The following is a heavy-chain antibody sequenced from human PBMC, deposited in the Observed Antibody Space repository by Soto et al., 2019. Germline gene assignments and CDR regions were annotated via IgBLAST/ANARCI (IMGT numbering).Heavy chain of an antibody. Sequence: ASVKVSCKASVYTFTSYDINWVRQATGQGLEWMGWMNPNSGNTAYALKFQGRVTMTRNTSISTAYMELSSLRSEDTAVYYCAREREGSGFDPWGQGTLVTVSS. CDR3: AREREGSGFDP. CDR1: VYTFTSYD. CDR2: MNPNSGNT. D-gene: IGHD1-26*01. J-gene: IGHJ5*02. V-gene: IGHV1-8*01.